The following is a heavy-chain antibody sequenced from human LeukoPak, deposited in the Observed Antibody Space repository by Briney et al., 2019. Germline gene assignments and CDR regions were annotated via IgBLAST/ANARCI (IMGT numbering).Heavy chain of an antibody. V-gene: IGHV3-21*01. D-gene: IGHD3-10*01. CDR2: ISSSSSYI. J-gene: IGHJ6*04. Sequence: GGSLSLSCAASGFTFSSYSMNWVRQAPGKGLEWVSSISSSSSYIYYADSVKGRFTISRDNAKNSLYLQMNSLRAEDTAVYYCARGWFGELMIYYYGMDVWGKGTTVTVSS. CDR1: GFTFSSYS. CDR3: ARGWFGELMIYYYGMDV.